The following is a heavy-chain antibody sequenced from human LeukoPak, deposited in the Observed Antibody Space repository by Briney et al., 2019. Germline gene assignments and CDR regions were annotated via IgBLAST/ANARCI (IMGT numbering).Heavy chain of an antibody. CDR1: GLTLSTYA. Sequence: GGSLRLSCAASGLTLSTYAMSWVRQTPGKGREWVSAVIGRGDSTYYADSVKGRFTISRDNSKNTLYLHMNSLRAEGTAIYYCAKGDDIAAAGTLHFDHWGQGTLVTVSS. CDR2: VIGRGDST. CDR3: AKGDDIAAAGTLHFDH. D-gene: IGHD6-13*01. J-gene: IGHJ1*01. V-gene: IGHV3-23*01.